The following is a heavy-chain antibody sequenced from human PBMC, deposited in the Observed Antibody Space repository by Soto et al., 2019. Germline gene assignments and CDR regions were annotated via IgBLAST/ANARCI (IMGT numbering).Heavy chain of an antibody. Sequence: QVQLVQSGAEVKKPGASAKVSCKASGYTFTSYVISWVRQAPGQGLEWMGWISAYNGNTNYAQKLQGRVTMTTDTSTSTAYMELRSLRSEDTAVYYCARVDDSSVYYYFGARYWGQGTLVTVSS. CDR3: ARVDDSSVYYYFGARY. V-gene: IGHV1-18*01. CDR2: ISAYNGNT. D-gene: IGHD3-22*01. CDR1: GYTFTSYV. J-gene: IGHJ4*02.